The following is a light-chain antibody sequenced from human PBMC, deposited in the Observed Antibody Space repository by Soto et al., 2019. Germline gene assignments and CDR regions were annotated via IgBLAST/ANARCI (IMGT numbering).Light chain of an antibody. Sequence: QSSLTQPPSASGSPGQSVTISCTGTSSDIGGYNYVSWYQQPPGKAPKLMIYEVTKRPSGVPDRFSGSKSGNTASLIVSGLQAEDEADYYCTSFAGNFNVVFGGGTKLTVL. CDR1: SSDIGGYNY. J-gene: IGLJ2*01. CDR3: TSFAGNFNVV. V-gene: IGLV2-8*01. CDR2: EVT.